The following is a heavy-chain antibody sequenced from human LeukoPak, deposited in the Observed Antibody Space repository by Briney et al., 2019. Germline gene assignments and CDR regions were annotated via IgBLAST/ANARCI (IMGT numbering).Heavy chain of an antibody. J-gene: IGHJ4*02. CDR3: VIFEGYNYGDDY. Sequence: GGSLRLSCSASGFTFSSYAMHWVRQAPGKGLEYVSAIGSNGDKTYSADSVKGRFTISRDNSKNTLYLQMSSLRAEDTAVYYCVIFEGYNYGDDYWGQGTLVTVSS. V-gene: IGHV3-64D*06. D-gene: IGHD5-18*01. CDR2: IGSNGDKT. CDR1: GFTFSSYA.